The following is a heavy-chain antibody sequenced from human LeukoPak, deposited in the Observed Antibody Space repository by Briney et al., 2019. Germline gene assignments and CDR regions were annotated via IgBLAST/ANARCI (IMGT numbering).Heavy chain of an antibody. D-gene: IGHD3-9*01. CDR2: IYYSGST. Sequence: SETLSLTCTVSGGSISSYYWSWIRQPPGKGLEWIGYIYYSGSTNYNPSLKSRVTISVDTSKNQFSLKLSSVTAADTAVYYCAGSVNYDILTGYYTRFDYWGQGTLVTVSS. V-gene: IGHV4-59*01. CDR3: AGSVNYDILTGYYTRFDY. J-gene: IGHJ4*02. CDR1: GGSISSYY.